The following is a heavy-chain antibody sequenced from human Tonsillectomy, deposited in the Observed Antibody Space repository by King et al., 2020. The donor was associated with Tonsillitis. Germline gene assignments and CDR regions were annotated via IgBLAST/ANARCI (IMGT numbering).Heavy chain of an antibody. J-gene: IGHJ3*02. Sequence: VQLVESGGGLVKPGGSLRLSCAASGFTFSNAWMSWVRQAPGKGLEWVGRIKSKTDGGTTDYPAPVKGRFTISRDDSKNTLYLQMNSLKTEDTAVYYCTTEIDGELLGDAFDIWGQGTMVTVSS. V-gene: IGHV3-15*01. CDR3: TTEIDGELLGDAFDI. CDR2: IKSKTDGGTT. D-gene: IGHD3-10*01. CDR1: GFTFSNAW.